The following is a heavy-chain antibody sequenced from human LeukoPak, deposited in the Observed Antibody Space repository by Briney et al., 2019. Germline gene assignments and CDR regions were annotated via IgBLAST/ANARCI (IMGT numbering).Heavy chain of an antibody. CDR2: INPSGGST. CDR3: ARVRGSYLGDAFDI. D-gene: IGHD1-26*01. V-gene: IGHV1-46*01. Sequence: ASVKVSCKASGYTFTSYYMHWVRQAPGQGLEWMGIINPSGGSTSYAQKFQGRVTMTRNTSISTAYMELSSLRSEDTAVYYCARVRGSYLGDAFDIWGQGTMVTVSS. CDR1: GYTFTSYY. J-gene: IGHJ3*02.